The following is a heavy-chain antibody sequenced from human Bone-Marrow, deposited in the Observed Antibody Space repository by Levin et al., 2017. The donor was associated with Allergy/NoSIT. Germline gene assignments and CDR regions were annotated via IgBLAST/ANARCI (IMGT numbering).Heavy chain of an antibody. D-gene: IGHD2-15*01. CDR2: IYHTGRS. J-gene: IGHJ4*02. V-gene: IGHV4-30-4*01. CDR1: RGSISSGDYY. Sequence: PSETLSLTCTVSRGSISSGDYYWSWIRQPPGKGLEWIGYIYHTGRSYSNPSLKSRITMSVDTSKNLFSLHLTSVTAADTAVYYCARAYCSGGSCYSRFYYGTTGYHADYFDYWGQGTLVTVSS. CDR3: ARAYCSGGSCYSRFYYGTTGYHADYFDY.